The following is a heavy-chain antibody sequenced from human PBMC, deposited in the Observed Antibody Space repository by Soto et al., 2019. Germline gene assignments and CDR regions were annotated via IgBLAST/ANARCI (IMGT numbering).Heavy chain of an antibody. D-gene: IGHD3-16*02. Sequence: QVHLVQSGTEVKKPGSSVKVSCKASGGTFSSSGFSWVRQAPGHGLEWMGMIVPSLDTTNYAQKFQARVTITADEVTSTAYMELRRLRSEDTAVDYCARWPQPRYTADPYAVDVWGPGTRVIVSS. J-gene: IGHJ6*02. V-gene: IGHV1-69*11. CDR3: ARWPQPRYTADPYAVDV. CDR1: GGTFSSSG. CDR2: IVPSLDTT.